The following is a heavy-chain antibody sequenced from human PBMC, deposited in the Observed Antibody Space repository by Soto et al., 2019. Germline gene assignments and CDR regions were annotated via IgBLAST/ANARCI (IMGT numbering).Heavy chain of an antibody. CDR2: ISAYNGNT. CDR3: ARDYNYYDSSGYPKFDY. Sequence: ASVKVSCKASGYTFTSYGISWVRQAPGQGLEWMGWISAYNGNTNYAQKLQGRVTMTTDTSTSTAYMELMSLRSDDTAVYYCARDYNYYDSSGYPKFDYWGQGTLVTVSS. D-gene: IGHD3-22*01. J-gene: IGHJ4*02. CDR1: GYTFTSYG. V-gene: IGHV1-18*01.